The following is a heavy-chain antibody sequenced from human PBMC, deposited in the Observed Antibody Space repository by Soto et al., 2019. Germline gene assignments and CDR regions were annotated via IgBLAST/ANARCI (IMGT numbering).Heavy chain of an antibody. D-gene: IGHD1-26*01. V-gene: IGHV1-18*01. Sequence: GASVKVSCKASGYTFTSYGISWVRQAPGQGLEWMGWISGYSGNTNYAQKFQGWVTMTRDTSISTAYMELSRLRSDDTAVYYCARDRYYGNYYGMDVWGQGTTVTVSS. CDR2: ISGYSGNT. CDR3: ARDRYYGNYYGMDV. CDR1: GYTFTSYG. J-gene: IGHJ6*02.